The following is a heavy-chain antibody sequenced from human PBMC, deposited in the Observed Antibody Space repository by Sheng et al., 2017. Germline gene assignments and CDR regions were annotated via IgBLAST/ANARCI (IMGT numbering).Heavy chain of an antibody. CDR2: IKSETDGGTT. CDR3: TTDQVGFGMDV. CDR1: GFSFSITW. V-gene: IGHV3-15*01. D-gene: IGHD1-26*01. Sequence: EVRLVESGGGLIKPGGSLRLSCAASGFSFSITWMSWVRQAPGKGLEWVGRIKSETDGGTTDYAAPLKGRFTISRDNSKDMLFLQMNSLKTEDSAVYYCTTDQVGFGMDVWGPRGPRVIVSS. J-gene: IGHJ6*01.